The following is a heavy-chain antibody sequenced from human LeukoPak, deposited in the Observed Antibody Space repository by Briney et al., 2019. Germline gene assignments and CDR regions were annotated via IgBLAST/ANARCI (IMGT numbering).Heavy chain of an antibody. V-gene: IGHV1-69*13. CDR3: ARDRVEMATISDYYMDV. Sequence: SVKVSCKASGGTFSSYAISWVRQAPGQGLEWMGGIIPIFGTANYAQKFQGRVTITADESTSTAYMEPSSLRSEDTAVYYCARDRVEMATISDYYMDVWGKGTTVTVSS. D-gene: IGHD5-24*01. CDR1: GGTFSSYA. J-gene: IGHJ6*03. CDR2: IIPIFGTA.